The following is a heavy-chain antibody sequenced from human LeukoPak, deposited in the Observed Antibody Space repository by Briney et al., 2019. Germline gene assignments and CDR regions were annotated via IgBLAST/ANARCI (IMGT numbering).Heavy chain of an antibody. CDR3: VRTRHDHSFDL. Sequence: GGSLRLSCAPSGFMLSDYSVNWVRQAPGKGLEWVSSISPTSSDIYYSGSVKGRFTISRDNGQNSLYLHMSSLRGEDTAVYYCVRTRHDHSFDLWGRGTMVTVSS. J-gene: IGHJ3*01. D-gene: IGHD1-1*01. CDR2: ISPTSSDI. V-gene: IGHV3-21*01. CDR1: GFMLSDYS.